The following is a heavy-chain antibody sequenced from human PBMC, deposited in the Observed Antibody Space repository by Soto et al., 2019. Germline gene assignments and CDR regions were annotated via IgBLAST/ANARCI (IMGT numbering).Heavy chain of an antibody. J-gene: IGHJ4*02. D-gene: IGHD5-18*01. CDR3: ARRVPHSYGWGFDY. V-gene: IGHV4-30-4*01. CDR2: IYYSGST. Sequence: PSETLSLTCTVSGDSISSGDYYWSWIRQPPGKGLEWIGYIYYSGSTYHNPSLKSRLTISVDTSKNQLSLNLSSVTAADTAVYYCARRVPHSYGWGFDYWGQGTLVTVSS. CDR1: GDSISSGDYY.